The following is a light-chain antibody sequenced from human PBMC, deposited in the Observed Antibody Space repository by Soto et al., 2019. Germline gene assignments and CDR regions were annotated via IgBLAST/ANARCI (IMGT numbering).Light chain of an antibody. J-gene: IGKJ1*01. Sequence: IVMTHSLATLSVSTGERATLSCRASQNIYSNVAWYQQRPGQAPRLLIYRASTRAPGIPARFSGSGSGTEFTLTISSLQSEDFTVYSCLQYHNLWAFGQGTKVDI. CDR3: LQYHNLWA. CDR2: RAS. CDR1: QNIYSN. V-gene: IGKV3-15*01.